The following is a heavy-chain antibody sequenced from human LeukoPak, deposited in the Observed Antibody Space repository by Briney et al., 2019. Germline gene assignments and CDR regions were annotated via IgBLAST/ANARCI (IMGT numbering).Heavy chain of an antibody. CDR3: ARPFRVLRYFDWLA. J-gene: IGHJ5*02. Sequence: GGSLRLSCAVFGFRFTSYWMSWVRQAPGKGLEWVANIKQDGSEKYYVDSVKGRFTISRDNAKNSLYLQMNSLRAEDTAVYYCARPFRVLRYFDWLAWGQGTLVTVSS. D-gene: IGHD3-9*01. CDR2: IKQDGSEK. V-gene: IGHV3-7*01. CDR1: GFRFTSYW.